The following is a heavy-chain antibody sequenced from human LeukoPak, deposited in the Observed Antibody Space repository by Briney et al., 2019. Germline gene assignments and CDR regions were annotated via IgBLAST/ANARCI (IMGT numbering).Heavy chain of an antibody. D-gene: IGHD5-12*01. CDR3: AKSNGYGPIDY. J-gene: IGHJ4*02. V-gene: IGHV4-39*01. CDR1: GASISSSNYY. Sequence: KTSETLSLTCAVSGASISSSNYYWGWVRQSPGKGLEWIGNIYSSGNTYYNASLKSRVTMYIDTSKNQFFLKLSSVTAADTAMYYCAKSNGYGPIDYWGQGTLVTVSS. CDR2: IYSSGNT.